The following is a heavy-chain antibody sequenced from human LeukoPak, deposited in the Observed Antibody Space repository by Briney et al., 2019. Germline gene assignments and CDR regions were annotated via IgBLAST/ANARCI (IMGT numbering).Heavy chain of an antibody. D-gene: IGHD3-10*01. CDR2: IYYSGST. V-gene: IGHV4-39*01. J-gene: IGHJ4*02. CDR3: ARLGIIRGKDY. CDR1: GGSISSSSYY. Sequence: SXTLSLTCTVSGGSISSSSYYWGWIRQPPGKGLEWIVSIYYSGSTYYNPSLKSRVTTSVDKTKNKFSLKLSSVTAADTAVYYCARLGIIRGKDYWGQGTLVTVSS.